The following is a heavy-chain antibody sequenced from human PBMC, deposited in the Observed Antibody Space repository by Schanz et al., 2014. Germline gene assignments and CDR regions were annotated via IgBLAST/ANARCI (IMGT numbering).Heavy chain of an antibody. Sequence: QILLVQPGPEVKKPGASVTVSCKASGYDFHIYAYSWVRQAPGQGPEWIGWISGYTGDTNYAQKRQGRVTMTTDTTTSTAYMELRCLRSDDTAVYYCARGEYSSGWYDRDIAHFDYWGQGTLVTVSS. V-gene: IGHV1-18*01. CDR3: ARGEYSSGWYDRDIAHFDY. CDR2: ISGYTGDT. J-gene: IGHJ4*02. D-gene: IGHD6-19*01. CDR1: GYDFHIYA.